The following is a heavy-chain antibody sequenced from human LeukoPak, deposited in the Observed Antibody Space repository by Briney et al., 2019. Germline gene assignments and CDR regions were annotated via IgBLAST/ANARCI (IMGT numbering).Heavy chain of an antibody. Sequence: SETLSLTCTVSGGSISSSSYYWGWVRQPPGKGLEWIGSIYYSGSTYYNPSLKSRVTISVDTSKNQFSLKLSSVTAADTAVYYCARADSSSWSYYYYYYMDVWGKGTTVTVSS. D-gene: IGHD6-13*01. V-gene: IGHV4-39*01. CDR1: GGSISSSSYY. CDR3: ARADSSSWSYYYYYYMDV. J-gene: IGHJ6*03. CDR2: IYYSGST.